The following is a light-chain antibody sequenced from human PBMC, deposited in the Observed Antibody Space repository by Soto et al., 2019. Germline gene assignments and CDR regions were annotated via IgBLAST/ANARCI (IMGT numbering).Light chain of an antibody. J-gene: IGKJ5*01. CDR3: QQRASWPPIT. CDR1: QSVRSY. CDR2: DAS. Sequence: EIVLTQSPVTLSLSPGERATLSCRTSQSVRSYLAWYQQKPGQAPRLLIYDASNRATGIPARFSGSGSGTDFTLTISSLEPEDFALYYCQQRASWPPITFGQGTRLEIK. V-gene: IGKV3-11*01.